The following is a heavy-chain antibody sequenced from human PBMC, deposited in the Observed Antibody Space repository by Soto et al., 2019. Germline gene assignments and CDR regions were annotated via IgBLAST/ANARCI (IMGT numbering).Heavy chain of an antibody. V-gene: IGHV1-3*01. D-gene: IGHD6-13*01. CDR1: GYTFTSYD. Sequence: ASVKVSCKASGYTFTSYDINWVRQATGQGLEWMGWMNAGNGNTDYSQKFQGRVTITRDTSASTAYMELSSLRSEDTAVYYCARVASGIAAAGTSLYYFDYWGQGTLVTVSS. J-gene: IGHJ4*02. CDR3: ARVASGIAAAGTSLYYFDY. CDR2: MNAGNGNT.